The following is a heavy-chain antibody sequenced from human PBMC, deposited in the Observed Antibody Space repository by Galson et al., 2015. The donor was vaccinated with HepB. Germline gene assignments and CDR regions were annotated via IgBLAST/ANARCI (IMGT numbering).Heavy chain of an antibody. V-gene: IGHV1-69*04. CDR3: ARDLSLVAAAGPI. D-gene: IGHD6-13*01. CDR1: GGTFSSYT. CDR2: IIPILGIA. J-gene: IGHJ3*02. Sequence: SVKVSCKASGGTFSSYTISWVRQAPGQGLEWMGRIIPILGIANYAQKFQGRVTITADKSTSTAYMELSSLRSDDTAVYYCARDLSLVAAAGPIWGQGTMVTVSS.